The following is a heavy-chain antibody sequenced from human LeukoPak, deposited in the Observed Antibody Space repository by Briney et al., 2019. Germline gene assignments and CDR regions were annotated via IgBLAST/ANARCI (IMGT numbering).Heavy chain of an antibody. D-gene: IGHD3-3*01. CDR2: VIPIFGTA. CDR3: ARYFGDLGVTDY. CDR1: GGTFSSYA. V-gene: IGHV1-69*13. J-gene: IGHJ4*02. Sequence: SVKVSCKASGGTFSSYAISWVRQAPGQGLEWMGGVIPIFGTANYAQKFQGRVTITADESTSTAYMELSSLRSEDTAVYYCARYFGDLGVTDYWGQGTLVTVSS.